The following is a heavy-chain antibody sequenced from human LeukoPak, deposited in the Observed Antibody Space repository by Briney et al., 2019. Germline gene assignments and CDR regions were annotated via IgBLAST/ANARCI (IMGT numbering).Heavy chain of an antibody. CDR1: GFTFSSYA. Sequence: GGSLRLSCAASGFTFSSYAMSWVRQAPGKGLEWVSAISGSGGSTYYADSVKGRFTISRDNSKNTLYLQMDSLRAEDTAVYYCAKSIAAAGTRRFDPWGQGTLVTVSS. D-gene: IGHD6-13*01. CDR2: ISGSGGST. J-gene: IGHJ5*02. CDR3: AKSIAAAGTRRFDP. V-gene: IGHV3-23*01.